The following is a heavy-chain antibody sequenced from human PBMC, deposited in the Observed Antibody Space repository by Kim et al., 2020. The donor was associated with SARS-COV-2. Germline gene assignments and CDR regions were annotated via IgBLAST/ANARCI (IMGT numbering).Heavy chain of an antibody. V-gene: IGHV7-4-1*02. CDR3: AREFNWNYGRGTFDI. D-gene: IGHD1-7*01. J-gene: IGHJ3*02. Sequence: AQGFAGRFVFSVDTSVNTAYLQITSLKAEDTAVYYCAREFNWNYGRGTFDIWGQGTMVTVSS.